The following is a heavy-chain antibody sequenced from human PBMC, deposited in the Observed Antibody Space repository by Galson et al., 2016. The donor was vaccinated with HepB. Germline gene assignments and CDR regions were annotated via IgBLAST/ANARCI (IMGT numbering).Heavy chain of an antibody. CDR2: VSWDATTI. CDR1: GFTFDDYT. CDR3: ARETTIWGNGFQY. J-gene: IGHJ4*02. V-gene: IGHV3-43*01. Sequence: SLRLSCAASGFTFDDYTMHWVRQAPGKGLEWVSLVSWDATTIYYEDSVKGRFTISRDNSKNSLYLQMNSLTSEDTALYYCARETTIWGNGFQYRGQGTLVTVSS. D-gene: IGHD4-23*01.